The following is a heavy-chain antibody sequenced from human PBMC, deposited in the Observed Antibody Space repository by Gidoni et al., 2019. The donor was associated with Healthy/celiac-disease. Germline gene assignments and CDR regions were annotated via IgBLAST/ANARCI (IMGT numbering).Heavy chain of an antibody. CDR1: GYSISSGYY. Sequence: QVQLQESGPGLVKPSETLSLTCTVSGYSISSGYYWGWIRQPPGKGLEWIGSIYHSGSTYYNPSLKSRVTISVDTSKNQFSLKLSSLTAADTAVYYCARDSTGEYYDSSGYYAPWGQGTLITVSS. CDR2: IYHSGST. V-gene: IGHV4-38-2*02. CDR3: ARDSTGEYYDSSGYYAP. J-gene: IGHJ5*02. D-gene: IGHD3-22*01.